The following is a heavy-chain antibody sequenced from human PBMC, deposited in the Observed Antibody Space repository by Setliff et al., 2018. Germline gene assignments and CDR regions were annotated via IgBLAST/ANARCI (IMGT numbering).Heavy chain of an antibody. Sequence: VASVKVSCKASGYTFTKYAMNWVRQAPGQGLEWMGWINTNTGIPTYAQGFTGRFDFSLDTSVSTAYLQISSLKAEDTAVYYCAKVSGTYPYYYYYYMDVWGKGTTATVSS. CDR2: INTNTGIP. CDR3: AKVSGTYPYYYYYYMDV. D-gene: IGHD1-26*01. J-gene: IGHJ6*03. V-gene: IGHV7-4-1*02. CDR1: GYTFTKYA.